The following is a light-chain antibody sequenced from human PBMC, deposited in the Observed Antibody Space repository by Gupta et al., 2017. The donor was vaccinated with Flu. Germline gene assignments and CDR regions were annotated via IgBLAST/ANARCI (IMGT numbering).Light chain of an antibody. J-gene: IGLJ3*02. V-gene: IGLV1-40*01. CDR2: GTS. CDR1: SSHIGAGYD. CDR3: QSDESSQSCWV. Sequence: QSVLTQSPSVSGAPGQRVTISCTGSSSHIGAGYDVPWYQQPPATAPNLLIYGTSTRSSAAPDRFSGSKYATSAALTNTGLQAEGGADYYWQSDESSQSCWVFGGGTKLTVL.